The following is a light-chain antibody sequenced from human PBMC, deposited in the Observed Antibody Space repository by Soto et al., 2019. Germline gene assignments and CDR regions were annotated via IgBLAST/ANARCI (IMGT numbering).Light chain of an antibody. V-gene: IGLV1-47*01. Sequence: QSALTQPPSASGTPGQRVTISFSGSSSHIGSNYVYWYQQLPGTAPKLLIYRNNQRPPGVPDRFSGSKSGTSASLAISGLRSEDEADYYCAAWDDSLSGPNYVFGTGTKVTVL. J-gene: IGLJ1*01. CDR1: SSHIGSNY. CDR2: RNN. CDR3: AAWDDSLSGPNYV.